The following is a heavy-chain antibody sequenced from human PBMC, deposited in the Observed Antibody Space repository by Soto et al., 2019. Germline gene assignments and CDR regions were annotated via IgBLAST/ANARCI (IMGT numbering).Heavy chain of an antibody. Sequence: GASVKVSCKASGGTFSSYAISWVRQAPGQGLEWMGGIIPIFGTANYAQKFQGRVTITADESTSTAYMELSSLRSEDAAVYYCARPSPTYYYDSSGYFSRNDAFDIWGQGTMVTVSS. CDR1: GGTFSSYA. CDR2: IIPIFGTA. D-gene: IGHD3-22*01. J-gene: IGHJ3*02. CDR3: ARPSPTYYYDSSGYFSRNDAFDI. V-gene: IGHV1-69*13.